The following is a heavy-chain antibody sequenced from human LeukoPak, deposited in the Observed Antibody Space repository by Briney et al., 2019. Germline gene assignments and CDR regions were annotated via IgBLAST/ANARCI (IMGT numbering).Heavy chain of an antibody. CDR1: GGTFVSYA. CDR3: ARDSQYYYDSSGYRLDY. J-gene: IGHJ4*02. CDR2: IIPIFGTA. V-gene: IGHV1-69*01. Sequence: SVKVSCKASGGTFVSYAISWVRQAPGQGLEWMGGIIPIFGTANYAQKFQGRVTITAYESTSTAYMELSSLRSEDTAVYYCARDSQYYYDSSGYRLDYWGQGTLVTVSS. D-gene: IGHD3-22*01.